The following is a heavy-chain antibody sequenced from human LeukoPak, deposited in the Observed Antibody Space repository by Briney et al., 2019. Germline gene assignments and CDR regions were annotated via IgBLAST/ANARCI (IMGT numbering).Heavy chain of an antibody. CDR1: GGSISSGGYY. CDR2: IYYSGST. Sequence: SETLSLTCTVSGGSISSGGYYWSWIRQHPGKGLEWIGYIYYSGSTYYNPSLKSRVTISVDTSKNQFSLKLSSVTAADTAVYYCAREPSESSFDYWGQGTLVTVSS. CDR3: AREPSESSFDY. V-gene: IGHV4-30-4*08. J-gene: IGHJ4*02.